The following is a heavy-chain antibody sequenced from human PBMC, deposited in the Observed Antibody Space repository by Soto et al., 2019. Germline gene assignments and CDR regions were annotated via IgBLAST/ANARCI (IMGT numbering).Heavy chain of an antibody. Sequence: PGGSLRLSCAASGFTFSSYAMSWVRQAPGKGLEWVSAISGSGGSTYYADSVKGRFTISRDNSKNTLYLQMNSLRAEDTAVYYCAKDPYCSGGSCYENPDYWGQGTLVTVSS. V-gene: IGHV3-23*01. CDR1: GFTFSSYA. CDR3: AKDPYCSGGSCYENPDY. J-gene: IGHJ4*02. CDR2: ISGSGGST. D-gene: IGHD2-15*01.